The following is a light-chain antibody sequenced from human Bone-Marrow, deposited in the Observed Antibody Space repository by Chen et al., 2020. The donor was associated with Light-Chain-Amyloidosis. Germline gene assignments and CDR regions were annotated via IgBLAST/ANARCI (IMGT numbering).Light chain of an antibody. CDR3: CSYAGSSRYV. V-gene: IGLV2-11*01. CDR2: DVN. CDR1: SSGVGGYES. Sequence: QSALTQPRSVSGSPGQSVTISCTGTSSGVGGYESVSWYQQHPGKAPKFLIYDVNKRPSGVPGRFSGSRSGSSASLTISGLRTEDEADYFCCSYAGSSRYVFGPGTTVTVL. J-gene: IGLJ1*01.